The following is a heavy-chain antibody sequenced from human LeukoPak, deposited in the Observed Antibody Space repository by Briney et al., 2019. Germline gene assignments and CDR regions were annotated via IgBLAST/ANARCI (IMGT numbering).Heavy chain of an antibody. CDR3: ARGYDYGDYVGDFDY. CDR2: ITTYNGNT. Sequence: ASVNVSFTASGYTGTSYPISWGRQAPGQGLEWMGWITTYNGNTNYAKKLQGRVTMTTATSESTAYMHLRGLRSDATAVYYCARGYDYGDYVGDFDYWGQGTLVTVSS. J-gene: IGHJ4*02. V-gene: IGHV1-18*01. CDR1: GYTGTSYP. D-gene: IGHD4-17*01.